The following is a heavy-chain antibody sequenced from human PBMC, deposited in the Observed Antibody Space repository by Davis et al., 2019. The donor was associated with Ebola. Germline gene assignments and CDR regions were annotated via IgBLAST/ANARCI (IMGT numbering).Heavy chain of an antibody. Sequence: MPSETLSLTCTVSGASIRRSSNYYWGWIRQSPGKGLEWIGSIYYSGSTYYSPSLRSRVTMSVHSSKNQFSLGLSSVTAADTAIYYWARRNYYYENFWGQGVLVTVSS. CDR2: IYYSGST. V-gene: IGHV4-39*01. CDR1: GASIRRSSNYY. CDR3: ARRNYYYENF. D-gene: IGHD3-22*01. J-gene: IGHJ4*02.